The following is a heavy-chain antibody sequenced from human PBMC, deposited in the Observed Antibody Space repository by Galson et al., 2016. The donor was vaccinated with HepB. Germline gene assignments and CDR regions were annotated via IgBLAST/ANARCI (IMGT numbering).Heavy chain of an antibody. Sequence: SVKVSCKASGYTFTSYYIHWMRQAPRQGLEWMGIINPNGGHTNYAQKFQGRLTITSDASTTTVYMDLSSLTSEDTAVYYCARANKGRYCPNGACYIKIWFDPWGQGTLVTVSS. CDR1: GYTFTSYY. CDR3: ARANKGRYCPNGACYIKIWFDP. D-gene: IGHD2-8*01. CDR2: INPNGGHT. J-gene: IGHJ5*02. V-gene: IGHV1-46*01.